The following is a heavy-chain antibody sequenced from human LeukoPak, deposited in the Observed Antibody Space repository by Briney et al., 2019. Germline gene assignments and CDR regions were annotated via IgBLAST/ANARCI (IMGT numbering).Heavy chain of an antibody. V-gene: IGHV4-39*07. D-gene: IGHD3-10*01. J-gene: IGHJ6*03. CDR3: ARESNDGSWFYYMDV. CDR1: GVSISSSSYY. CDR2: IYSSGST. Sequence: PSETLSLTCNVSGVSISSSSYYWGWIRQPPWKGLEWIGSIYSSGSTYYNSSLKSRVTISIDTSKNQVSLKMSSVTAADTAVYYCARESNDGSWFYYMDVWGKGTTVTVSS.